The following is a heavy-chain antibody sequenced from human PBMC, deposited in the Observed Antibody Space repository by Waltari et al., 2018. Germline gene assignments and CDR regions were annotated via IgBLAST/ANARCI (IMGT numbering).Heavy chain of an antibody. V-gene: IGHV1-69*01. J-gene: IGHJ4*02. CDR1: GGTFSSYA. CDR3: ARDIGGSDSSSSLDY. D-gene: IGHD6-6*01. CDR2: IIPIFGTA. Sequence: QVQLVQSGAEVKKPGSSVKVSCKASGGTFSSYAISWVRQAPGQGLEWMGGIIPIFGTANNAQKVQGRVTITASESTSTAYMELSSLRSEYTAVYYCARDIGGSDSSSSLDYWGQGTLVTVSS.